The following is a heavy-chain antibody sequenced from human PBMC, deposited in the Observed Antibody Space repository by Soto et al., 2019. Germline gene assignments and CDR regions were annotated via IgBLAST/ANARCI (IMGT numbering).Heavy chain of an antibody. D-gene: IGHD3-10*01. V-gene: IGHV3-23*01. CDR2: ITRTGDSA. CDR3: AKSLRGVIIDFDY. J-gene: IGHJ4*02. Sequence: GGSLRLSCAASGFTFSSYDMSWVRQAPGKGLEWVSSITRTGDSAYYADSVKGRFTISRDNSRNTLYLQMNSLRAEDTAVYYCAKSLRGVIIDFDYWGQGTLVTVSS. CDR1: GFTFSSYD.